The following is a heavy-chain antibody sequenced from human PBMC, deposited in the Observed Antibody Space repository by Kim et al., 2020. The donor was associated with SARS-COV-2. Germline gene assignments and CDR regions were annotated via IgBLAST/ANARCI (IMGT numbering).Heavy chain of an antibody. V-gene: IGHV4-34*01. CDR3: ARSPVRDYCGSGSYYKKDY. D-gene: IGHD3-10*01. Sequence: SETLSLTCAVYGGSFSGYYWSWIRQPPGKGLEWIGEINHSGSTNYNPSLKSRVTISVDTSKNQFPLKLSSVTAADTAVYYCARSPVRDYCGSGSYYKKDYWGQGTLVTVSS. J-gene: IGHJ4*02. CDR2: INHSGST. CDR1: GGSFSGYY.